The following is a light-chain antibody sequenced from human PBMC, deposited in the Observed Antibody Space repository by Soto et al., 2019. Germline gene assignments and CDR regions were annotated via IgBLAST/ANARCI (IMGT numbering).Light chain of an antibody. J-gene: IGKJ1*01. CDR1: QSVGNN. CDR2: GAS. Sequence: EIVMTQSPGTLSVSPGERVTLSCRASQSVGNNLAWHQQKPGQAPRLLIYGASTRATGFPARFTGSGSGTDFTLTISRLEPEDFAVYYCQQYGSSGTFGKGTKVDI. V-gene: IGKV3-20*01. CDR3: QQYGSSGT.